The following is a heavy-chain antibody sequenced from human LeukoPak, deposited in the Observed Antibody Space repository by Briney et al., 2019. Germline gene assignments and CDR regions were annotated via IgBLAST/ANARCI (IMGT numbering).Heavy chain of an antibody. J-gene: IGHJ4*02. CDR3: ARGIVGPTYFDY. Sequence: SETLSLTCVVYSGSFSGYFWSWIRQPPGKGLEWIGEINRSGSTNYNPSLKSRVAISVDTSKNQFSLKLSSVTAADTAVYYCARGIVGPTYFDYWGQGTLVTVSS. V-gene: IGHV4-34*01. D-gene: IGHD1-26*01. CDR2: INRSGST. CDR1: SGSFSGYF.